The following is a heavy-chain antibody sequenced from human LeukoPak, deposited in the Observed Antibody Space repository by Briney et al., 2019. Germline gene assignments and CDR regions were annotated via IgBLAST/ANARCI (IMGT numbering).Heavy chain of an antibody. J-gene: IGHJ3*02. Sequence: SETLSLTCTVSGGSISSGGYYWSWIRQHPGKGLEWIGYIYYSGSTYYNPSLKSRVTISVDTSKNQFSLKLSSVTAADTAVYYWARSPPTGTTFRCSFDIWGQGTMVTVSS. CDR3: ARSPPTGTTFRCSFDI. V-gene: IGHV4-31*03. CDR1: GGSISSGGYY. CDR2: IYYSGST. D-gene: IGHD1-1*01.